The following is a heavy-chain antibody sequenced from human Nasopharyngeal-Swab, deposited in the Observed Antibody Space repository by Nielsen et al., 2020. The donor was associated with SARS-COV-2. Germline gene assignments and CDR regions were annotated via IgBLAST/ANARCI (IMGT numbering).Heavy chain of an antibody. V-gene: IGHV7-4-1*02. J-gene: IGHJ6*04. Sequence: WVRQAPGQGLEWMGWINTNTGNPTYAQGFTGRFVFSLDTSVSTAYLQISSLKAEDTAVYYCAREPGYDFWSGYSIEGDVWAKGPRSPSPQ. D-gene: IGHD3-3*01. CDR3: AREPGYDFWSGYSIEGDV. CDR2: INTNTGNP.